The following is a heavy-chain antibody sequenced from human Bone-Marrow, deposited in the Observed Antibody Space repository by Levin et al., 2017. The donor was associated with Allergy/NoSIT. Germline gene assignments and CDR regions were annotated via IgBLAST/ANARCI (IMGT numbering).Heavy chain of an antibody. Sequence: SQTLSLTCTVSGGSISSGGYYWSWIRQHPGKGLEWIGYIYYSGSTYYNPSLKSRVTISVDTSKNQFSLKLSSVTAADTAVYYCASSLVNPDYYYYMDVWGKGTTVTVSS. V-gene: IGHV4-31*03. CDR2: IYYSGST. CDR1: GGSISSGGYY. D-gene: IGHD3-16*02. CDR3: ASSLVNPDYYYYMDV. J-gene: IGHJ6*03.